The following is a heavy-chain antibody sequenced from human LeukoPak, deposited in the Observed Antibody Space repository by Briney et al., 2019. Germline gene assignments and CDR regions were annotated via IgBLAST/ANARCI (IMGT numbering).Heavy chain of an antibody. D-gene: IGHD3-9*01. CDR2: IYYSGST. CDR1: GGSISSYY. J-gene: IGHJ4*02. V-gene: IGHV4-59*08. CDR3: ARHGVEYYDILTGYPIFDY. Sequence: SETLSLTCTVSGGSISSYYWSWIRQPPGKGLEWIGYIYYSGSTNYNPSLKSRVTISVDTSKNQFSLKLSSVTAADTAVYYCARHGVEYYDILTGYPIFDYWGQGTLVTVSS.